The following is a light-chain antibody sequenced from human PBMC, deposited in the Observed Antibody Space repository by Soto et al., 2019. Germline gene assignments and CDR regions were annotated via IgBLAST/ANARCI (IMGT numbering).Light chain of an antibody. V-gene: IGKV3-20*01. CDR2: GAS. CDR1: QTLTNNY. J-gene: IGKJ5*01. Sequence: ENVLTQSPGTLSLYPGERATLSCRASQTLTNNYLAWYQQKPVQAPRLLIYGASSRATGIPDRFSGSGSGTDFTLTISRLEPEDFAVYYCQQYGSSPITFGQGTRLEIK. CDR3: QQYGSSPIT.